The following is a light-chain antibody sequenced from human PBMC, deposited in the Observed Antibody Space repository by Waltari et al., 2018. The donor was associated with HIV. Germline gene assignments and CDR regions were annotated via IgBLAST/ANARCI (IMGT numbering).Light chain of an antibody. Sequence: QFVLTQPPSVSGAPGQRVPISCTGSSPNIGAGYDDHWYQQLPGTAPKLLIYANINRPSGVPDRFSGSKSGSSASLAITGLQAEDEAHYYCQSFDSSLTTSGVIFGGGTKLTVL. CDR1: SPNIGAGYD. CDR2: ANI. J-gene: IGLJ2*01. CDR3: QSFDSSLTTSGVI. V-gene: IGLV1-40*01.